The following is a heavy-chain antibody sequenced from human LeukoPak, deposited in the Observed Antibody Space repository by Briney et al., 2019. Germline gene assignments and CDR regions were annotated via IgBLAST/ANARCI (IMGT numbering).Heavy chain of an antibody. Sequence: ASVKVSCKASGYTFTGYYMHWVRQAPGQGLEWMGWINPNTGGTKYAQNFQGRVTMTGDTSISTSYLEVNSLTFDDTAVYYCARAGGQSKDGYTWCDYWGQGTLVTVSS. J-gene: IGHJ4*02. CDR3: ARAGGQSKDGYTWCDY. CDR2: INPNTGGT. CDR1: GYTFTGYY. D-gene: IGHD5-24*01. V-gene: IGHV1-2*02.